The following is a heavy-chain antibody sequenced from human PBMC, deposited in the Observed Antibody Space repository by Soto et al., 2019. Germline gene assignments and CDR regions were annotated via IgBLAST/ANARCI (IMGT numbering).Heavy chain of an antibody. V-gene: IGHV1-69*08. CDR2: IIPILGTA. CDR1: GGTFNSYT. J-gene: IGHJ4*02. D-gene: IGHD3-16*01. CDR3: AREHIPGGYFDY. Sequence: ASVKVACKASGGTFNSYTISWVRQGPGQGLEWMGRIIPILGTANYAQKFQGRGTNTADESTSTAYMELSSLRSEDTAVYYCAREHIPGGYFDYWGQGTQVTVSS.